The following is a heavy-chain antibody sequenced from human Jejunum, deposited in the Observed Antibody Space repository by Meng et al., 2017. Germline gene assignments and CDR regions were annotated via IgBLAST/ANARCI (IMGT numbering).Heavy chain of an antibody. CDR1: GYTLNGLY. CDR2: INTNTGGT. J-gene: IGHJ4*02. Sequence: QVQMEQSGAEVRKPGASVKVSCRASGYTLNGLYMHWVRQAPGQGLEWMGRINTNTGGTNYAQNFKGSITLTRDTSTVYMEVNRLRSDDTAMYYCAGRSYNYDDYFDFWGRGTLVTVSS. V-gene: IGHV1-2*06. CDR3: AGRSYNYDDYFDF. D-gene: IGHD5-24*01.